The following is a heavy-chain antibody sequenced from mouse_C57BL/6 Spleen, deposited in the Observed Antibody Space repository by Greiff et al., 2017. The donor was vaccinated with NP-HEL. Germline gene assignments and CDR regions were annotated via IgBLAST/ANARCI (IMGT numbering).Heavy chain of an antibody. D-gene: IGHD2-1*01. CDR1: GYTFTSYW. Sequence: QVQLQQPGAELVRPGTSVKLSCKASGYTFTSYWMHWVKQRPGQGLEWIGVIDPSDSYTNYNQKFKGKATLTVDTSSSTAYMQLSSLTSEDSAVYYCARKGELPYWGQGTLVTVSA. J-gene: IGHJ3*01. CDR3: ARKGELPY. CDR2: IDPSDSYT. V-gene: IGHV1-59*01.